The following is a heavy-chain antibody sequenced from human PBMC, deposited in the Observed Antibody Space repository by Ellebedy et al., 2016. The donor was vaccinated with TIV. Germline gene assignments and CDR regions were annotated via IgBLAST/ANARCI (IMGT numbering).Heavy chain of an antibody. CDR2: INSDGVTT. Sequence: GESLKISXAASGFTFRADWMHWVRQAPGKGLVWVSRINSDGVTTNYADSVKGRFTISRDNAKNTVYLQLNSLRVDDTALYYCTKEGGSSGYYTSYGMDVWGQGTTVTVSS. D-gene: IGHD3-22*01. CDR1: GFTFRADW. CDR3: TKEGGSSGYYTSYGMDV. J-gene: IGHJ6*02. V-gene: IGHV3-74*01.